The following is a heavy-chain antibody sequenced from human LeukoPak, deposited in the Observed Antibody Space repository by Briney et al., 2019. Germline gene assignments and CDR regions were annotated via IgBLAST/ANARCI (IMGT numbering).Heavy chain of an antibody. CDR1: GFTFSSAW. Sequence: PGGSLRLSCAGSGFTFSSAWMSWVRQAPGKGLEWVGRIRSNIDGETKDYAAAVRGRFTISRDDSKSTLHLQMNSLRAEDTAVYYCAKGDYDSSGYYVYWGQGTLVTVSS. D-gene: IGHD3-22*01. J-gene: IGHJ4*02. V-gene: IGHV3-15*01. CDR2: IRSNIDGETK. CDR3: AKGDYDSSGYYVY.